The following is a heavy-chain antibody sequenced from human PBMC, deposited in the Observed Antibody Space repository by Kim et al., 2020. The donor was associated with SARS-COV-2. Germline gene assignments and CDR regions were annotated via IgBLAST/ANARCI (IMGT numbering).Heavy chain of an antibody. CDR2: ISGSGGST. CDR3: AKVEHYYDSSGSDY. CDR1: GFTFSSYA. D-gene: IGHD3-22*01. V-gene: IGHV3-23*01. Sequence: GGSLRLSCAASGFTFSSYAMSWVRQAPGKGLEWVSAISGSGGSTYYADSVKGRFTISRDNSKNTLYLQMNSLRAEDTAVYYCAKVEHYYDSSGSDYWGQGTLVTVSS. J-gene: IGHJ4*02.